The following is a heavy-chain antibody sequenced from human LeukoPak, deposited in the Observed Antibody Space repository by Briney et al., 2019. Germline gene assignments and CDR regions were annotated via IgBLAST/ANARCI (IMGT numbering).Heavy chain of an antibody. J-gene: IGHJ4*02. CDR3: ARSLIRSTGWYDY. D-gene: IGHD6-19*01. Sequence: PGGALRLSCAASGYTFSSYASNWVRQGLGTGLEWVSVMSGNGGSTYYADSVKGRFAISRDNSKNTLYLQMNSLRAEDAAVYYCARSLIRSTGWYDYWGQGTLVTVSS. V-gene: IGHV3-23*01. CDR2: MSGNGGST. CDR1: GYTFSSYA.